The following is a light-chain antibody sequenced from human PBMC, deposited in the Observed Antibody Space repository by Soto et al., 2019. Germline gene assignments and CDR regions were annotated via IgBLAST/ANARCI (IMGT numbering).Light chain of an antibody. CDR2: KAS. J-gene: IGKJ1*01. CDR3: QHYSSYSEA. CDR1: QTISSW. Sequence: DIQMTQSPSTLSGSVGDRVTITCRASQTISSWLAWYQQKPGKAPKLLIYKASTLKSGVPSRFSGSGSGTEFTLTISSLQPYDFATYYCQHYSSYSEAFGQGTKVEL. V-gene: IGKV1-5*03.